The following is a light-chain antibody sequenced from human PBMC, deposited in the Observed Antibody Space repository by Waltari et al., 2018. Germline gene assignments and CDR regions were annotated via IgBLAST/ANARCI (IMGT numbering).Light chain of an antibody. Sequence: QSALTQPRSVSGSPGQSVTISCTGTSSDVGGYNSVSWYQQHPGKAPNLMIYDVSTRPSGVPDRFSGSKSGNTASLTVSGLQAEDEADYYCCSYAGSPWVFGGGTKVTVL. CDR1: SSDVGGYNS. CDR2: DVS. J-gene: IGLJ3*02. V-gene: IGLV2-11*01. CDR3: CSYAGSPWV.